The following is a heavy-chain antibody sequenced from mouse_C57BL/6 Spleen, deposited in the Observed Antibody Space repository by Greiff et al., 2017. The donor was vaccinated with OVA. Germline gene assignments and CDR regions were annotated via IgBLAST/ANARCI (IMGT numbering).Heavy chain of an antibody. Sequence: EVQRVESGPGLVKPSQSLSLTCSVTGYSITSGYYWNWIRQFPGNKLEWMGYISYDGSNNYNPSLKNRISITRDTSKNQFFLKLNSVTTEDTATYYCARDREDYGAWFAYWGQGTLVTVSA. J-gene: IGHJ3*01. V-gene: IGHV3-6*01. CDR1: GYSITSGYY. D-gene: IGHD2-4*01. CDR2: ISYDGSN. CDR3: ARDREDYGAWFAY.